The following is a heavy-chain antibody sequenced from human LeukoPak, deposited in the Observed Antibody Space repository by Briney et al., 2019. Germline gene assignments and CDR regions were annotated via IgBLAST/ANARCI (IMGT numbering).Heavy chain of an antibody. CDR3: AGGDSNYYYDSSGYYFN. CDR1: GGSISSYY. J-gene: IGHJ4*02. Sequence: SETLSLTCTVSGGSISSYYWSWIRQPPGKGLEWIGYIYYSGSTNYNPSLKSRVTISVDTSKNQFSLKLSSVTAADTAVYYCAGGDSNYYYDSSGYYFNWGQGTLVTVSS. CDR2: IYYSGST. V-gene: IGHV4-59*12. D-gene: IGHD3-22*01.